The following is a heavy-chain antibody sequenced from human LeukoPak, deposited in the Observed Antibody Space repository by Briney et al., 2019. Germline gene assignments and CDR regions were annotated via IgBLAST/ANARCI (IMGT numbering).Heavy chain of an antibody. Sequence: GGSLRLSCAASGFTFNNYAMHWVRQAPGKGLEWVAVISYDGNNKYYADSVKGRFTISRDNSKNTLYLQMNSLRAEDTAVYYCAKVRGRDYYDSSGSAAAFDIWGQGTMVTVSS. V-gene: IGHV3-30-3*01. CDR3: AKVRGRDYYDSSGSAAAFDI. CDR1: GFTFNNYA. CDR2: ISYDGNNK. D-gene: IGHD3-22*01. J-gene: IGHJ3*02.